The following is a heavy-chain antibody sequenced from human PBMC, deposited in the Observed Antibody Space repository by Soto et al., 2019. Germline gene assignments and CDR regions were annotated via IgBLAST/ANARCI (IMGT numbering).Heavy chain of an antibody. J-gene: IGHJ6*02. V-gene: IGHV4-30-2*01. CDR1: GGSISSGGYS. CDR3: ARLSTTVTTSNYYGMDV. D-gene: IGHD4-17*01. CDR2: IYHSGST. Sequence: KTSETLSLTCAVSGGSISSGGYSWSWIRQPPGKGLEWIGYIYHSGSTYYNPSLKSRVTISVDRSKNQFSLKLSTVTAADTAVYYCARLSTTVTTSNYYGMDVWGQGTTVTVS.